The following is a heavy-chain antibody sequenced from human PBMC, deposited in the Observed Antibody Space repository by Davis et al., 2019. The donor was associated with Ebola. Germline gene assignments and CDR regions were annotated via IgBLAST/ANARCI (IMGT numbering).Heavy chain of an antibody. Sequence: SETLSLTCTVSGGSISRYYWTWIRQPPGKGLEWIGYMFHTGSTYYNPSFRSRVTFSVDTSKNQFSVKLNSVTAADTAVYFCARSYYDNLTGYSALAFDIWGQGTMVTVSS. CDR2: MFHTGST. D-gene: IGHD3-9*01. J-gene: IGHJ3*02. V-gene: IGHV4-59*12. CDR3: ARSYYDNLTGYSALAFDI. CDR1: GGSISRYY.